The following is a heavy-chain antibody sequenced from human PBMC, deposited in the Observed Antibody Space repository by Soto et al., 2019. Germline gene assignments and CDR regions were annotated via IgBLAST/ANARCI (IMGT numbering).Heavy chain of an antibody. V-gene: IGHV1-24*01. D-gene: IGHD3-3*01. Sequence: ASVKVSCKVSGYTLTELSMHWVRQAPGKGLEWMGGFDPEDGETIYAQKFQGRVTMTEDTSTDTAYLELSSLRSEDTAVYYFATATRYDFWGGRHSRVGMDVWGQGTTVTVSS. J-gene: IGHJ6*02. CDR1: GYTLTELS. CDR3: ATATRYDFWGGRHSRVGMDV. CDR2: FDPEDGET.